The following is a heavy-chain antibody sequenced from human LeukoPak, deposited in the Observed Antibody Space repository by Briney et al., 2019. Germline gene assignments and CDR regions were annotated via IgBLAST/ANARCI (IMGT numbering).Heavy chain of an antibody. J-gene: IGHJ4*02. CDR3: ARLTWEQVGTPTLDY. CDR2: IKRGGSEK. D-gene: IGHD1-26*01. Sequence: GGSLRLSCAASGFSFSSYEMNWVRQAPGKGLEWVANIKRGGSEKYYVDSVKGRFTISRDDAKNSLYLQMNSLRAEDTAVYYCARLTWEQVGTPTLDYWGQGTLVTVSS. V-gene: IGHV3-7*04. CDR1: GFSFSSYE.